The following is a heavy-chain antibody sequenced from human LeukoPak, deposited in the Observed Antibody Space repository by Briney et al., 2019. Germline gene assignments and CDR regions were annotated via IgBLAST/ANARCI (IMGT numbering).Heavy chain of an antibody. J-gene: IGHJ4*02. D-gene: IGHD2-21*02. V-gene: IGHV3-30*02. CDR1: GFTFSSYV. Sequence: GGSLRLSCAASGFTFSSYVMHCVRQAPGKGLGWVSFIRYEGTNKYYADSVKGRFTISRDNSKNTLYLQMNSLRAEDTAVYYFAKEETHIVVVTAIRPLYYFDYWGQGTLVTVSS. CDR2: IRYEGTNK. CDR3: AKEETHIVVVTAIRPLYYFDY.